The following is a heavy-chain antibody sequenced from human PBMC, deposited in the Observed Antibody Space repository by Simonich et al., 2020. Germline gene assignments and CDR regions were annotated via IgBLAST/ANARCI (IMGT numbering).Heavy chain of an antibody. D-gene: IGHD3-10*01. CDR2: IIPIRGIE. CDR3: ARTNTMRELDTMVRGVDYFDY. CDR1: GGTFSSYA. J-gene: IGHJ4*02. V-gene: IGHV1-69*09. Sequence: QVQLVQSGAEVKKPGSSVKVSCKASGGTFSSYAISWVRQAPGQGVEWMGGIIPIRGIENYAQKCQGRVTITADKSTSTAYMELSSLRSEDTAVYYCARTNTMRELDTMVRGVDYFDYWGQGTLVTVSS.